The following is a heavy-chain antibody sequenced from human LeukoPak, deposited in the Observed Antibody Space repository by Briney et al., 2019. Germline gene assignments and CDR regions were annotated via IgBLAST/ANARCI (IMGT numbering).Heavy chain of an antibody. CDR3: AKGQPYYYGSGSYYPHFDY. D-gene: IGHD3-10*01. Sequence: GGSLRLSCAASGFTVSSNYMSWVRQAPGKGLEWVSAISGSGGSTYYADSVKGRFTISRDNSKNTLYLQMNSLRAEDTAVYYCAKGQPYYYGSGSYYPHFDYWGQGTLVTVSS. V-gene: IGHV3-23*01. CDR2: ISGSGGST. CDR1: GFTVSSNY. J-gene: IGHJ4*02.